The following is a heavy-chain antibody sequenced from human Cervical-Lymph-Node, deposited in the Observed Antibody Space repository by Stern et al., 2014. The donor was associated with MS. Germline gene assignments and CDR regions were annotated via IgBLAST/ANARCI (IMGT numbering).Heavy chain of an antibody. CDR3: ARATDL. J-gene: IGHJ5*02. CDR2: IYYSGTT. V-gene: IGHV4-59*01. Sequence: VQLEESGPGLLRPSETLSLTCTVSGASITSYYWSWIRQPPGKGLEWIGYIYYSGTTNYNASLKGRVAISIDTSKTQFALRLSSVTAAGTAVYYCARATDLWGQGTLVTVSS. CDR1: GASITSYY.